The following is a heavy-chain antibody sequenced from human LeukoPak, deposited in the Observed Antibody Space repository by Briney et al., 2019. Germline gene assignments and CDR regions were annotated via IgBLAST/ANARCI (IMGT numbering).Heavy chain of an antibody. V-gene: IGHV3-53*01. J-gene: IGHJ4*02. CDR3: AKGGRLVDF. CDR1: GFTVSSNS. Sequence: PGGSLRLSCTVSGFTVSSNSMSWVRQAPGKGLEWVSFIYSDNTHYSDSVKGRFTISRDNSKNTPYLQMNSLRAEDTAVYYCAKGGRLVDFWGQGTLVTVSS. CDR2: IYSDNT. D-gene: IGHD6-25*01.